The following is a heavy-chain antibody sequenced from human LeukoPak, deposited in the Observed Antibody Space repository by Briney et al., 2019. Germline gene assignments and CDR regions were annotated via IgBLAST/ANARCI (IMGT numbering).Heavy chain of an antibody. J-gene: IGHJ3*02. CDR3: ARDRPNSDAFDI. CDR2: INPNSGGT. CDR1: GYTFTGYY. V-gene: IGHV1-2*02. D-gene: IGHD1-1*01. Sequence: ASVKVSCKASGYTFTGYYMHWVRQAPGQGLEWMGWINPNSGGTNYAQKFQGRVTMTRDTSISTAYMELSRLRSDDTAVYYCARDRPNSDAFDIWGQGTMVTVSS.